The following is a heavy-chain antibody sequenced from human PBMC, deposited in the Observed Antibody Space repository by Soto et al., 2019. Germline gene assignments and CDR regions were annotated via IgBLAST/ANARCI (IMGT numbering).Heavy chain of an antibody. CDR1: GFSLTTTGLG. Sequence: QITLKESGPTLVTPTQTLTLTCTFSGFSLTTTGLGVAWIRQPPGKALEWLALIYWNDEKRYRPSLRSRLTITKNTSKNRGVLTMTDMDPVDTATYYCAHEGFGSDNGFDAWGQGTLVIVSS. D-gene: IGHD3-10*01. J-gene: IGHJ5*02. V-gene: IGHV2-5*01. CDR2: IYWNDEK. CDR3: AHEGFGSDNGFDA.